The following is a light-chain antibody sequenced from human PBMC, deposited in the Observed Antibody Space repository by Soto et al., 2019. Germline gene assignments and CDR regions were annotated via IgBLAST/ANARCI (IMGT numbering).Light chain of an antibody. CDR1: QTIDSW. CDR3: QQYNRLIT. J-gene: IGKJ5*01. CDR2: DAT. Sequence: DIQMTQSPSILYASVGDSVTITCRASQTIDSWVAWYQQKPGKAPKLLVYDATSLESGVSSRFSGSGYGTDFTLSINNLQPDDFATYYCQQYNRLITFGQGTRLEIK. V-gene: IGKV1-5*01.